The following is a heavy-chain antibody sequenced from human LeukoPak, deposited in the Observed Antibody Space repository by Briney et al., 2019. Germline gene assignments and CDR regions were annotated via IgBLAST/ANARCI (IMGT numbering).Heavy chain of an antibody. CDR2: IRYDGTIE. CDR1: GFIFNLFG. V-gene: IGHV3-30*02. CDR3: ANSEFSTSSRNLNDY. D-gene: IGHD2-2*01. J-gene: IGHJ4*02. Sequence: GGSLRLSCAASGFIFNLFGMHWVRQAPGRGLEWVAFIRYDGTIEYYADSVKGRFTISRDNSKNTLFLQMDSLRTEDTAVYYCANSEFSTSSRNLNDYWGQGTLVTVSS.